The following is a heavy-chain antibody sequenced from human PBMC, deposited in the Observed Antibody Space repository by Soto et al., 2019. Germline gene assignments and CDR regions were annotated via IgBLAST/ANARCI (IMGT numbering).Heavy chain of an antibody. CDR1: GFTFSNYA. D-gene: IGHD3-22*01. J-gene: IGHJ4*02. Sequence: QVHLVESGGGVVQPGRSLRVSCAASGFTFSNYAMHWVRQAPGKGLEWVAVVSYDGSKQFYADSVEGRFTISRDSSKSTLYLHMDNLRDEDTAVYYCARDRVYYYDNSGYYNFDYWGQATLVTVSS. V-gene: IGHV3-30-3*01. CDR3: ARDRVYYYDNSGYYNFDY. CDR2: VSYDGSKQ.